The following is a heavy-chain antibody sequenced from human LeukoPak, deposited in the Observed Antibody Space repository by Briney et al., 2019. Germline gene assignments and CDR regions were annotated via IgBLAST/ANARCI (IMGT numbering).Heavy chain of an antibody. V-gene: IGHV3-48*03. CDR1: GFTFSSYE. D-gene: IGHD5-24*01. CDR3: ATNDGYNYYFDY. J-gene: IGHJ4*02. CDR2: ISSSGSTI. Sequence: TGGSLRLSCAASGFTFSSYEMNWVRQAPGKGLEWVSYISSSGSTIYYADSVKGRFTISRDNAKNSLYLQMNSLRAEDTAVYYCATNDGYNYYFDYWGQGTLVTVSS.